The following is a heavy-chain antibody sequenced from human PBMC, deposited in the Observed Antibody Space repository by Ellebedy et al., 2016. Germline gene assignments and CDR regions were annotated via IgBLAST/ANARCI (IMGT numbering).Heavy chain of an antibody. CDR3: ARKIGEIWFGQPYYYYYMDV. J-gene: IGHJ6*03. CDR2: INHSGST. D-gene: IGHD3-10*01. Sequence: GSLRLXXAASGFTFSSYAMSWVRQAPGKGLEWIGEINHSGSTNYNPSLKSRVTISVDTSKNQFSLKLSSVTAADTAVYYCARKIGEIWFGQPYYYYYMDVWGKGTTVTVSS. CDR1: GFTFSSYA. V-gene: IGHV4-34*01.